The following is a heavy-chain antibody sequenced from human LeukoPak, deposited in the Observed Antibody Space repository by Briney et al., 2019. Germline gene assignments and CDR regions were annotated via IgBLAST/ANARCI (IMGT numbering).Heavy chain of an antibody. CDR1: GFTFSSYG. J-gene: IGHJ4*02. D-gene: IGHD3-10*01. CDR2: ISYDGSNK. CDR3: AKVFSIGMVRGVTNYFDY. V-gene: IGHV3-30*18. Sequence: PGGSLRLSCAASGFTFSSYGMHWVRQAPGKGLEWVAVISYDGSNKYYADSVKGRFTISRDNSKSTLYLQMNSLRAEDTAVYYCAKVFSIGMVRGVTNYFDYWGQGTLVTVSS.